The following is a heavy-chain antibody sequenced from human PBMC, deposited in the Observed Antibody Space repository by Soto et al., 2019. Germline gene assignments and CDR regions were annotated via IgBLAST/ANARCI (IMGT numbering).Heavy chain of an antibody. Sequence: EVQLLESGGGLVQPGGSLRLSCAASGFTFSSYAMSWVRQAPGKGLEWVSAISGSGGSTYYADSVKGRFTISRDNSKNTLYLQMGSLRAEDMAVYYCARGPSPYSSSWYLDYWGQGTLVTVSS. CDR3: ARGPSPYSSSWYLDY. J-gene: IGHJ4*02. CDR1: GFTFSSYA. V-gene: IGHV3-23*01. CDR2: ISGSGGST. D-gene: IGHD6-13*01.